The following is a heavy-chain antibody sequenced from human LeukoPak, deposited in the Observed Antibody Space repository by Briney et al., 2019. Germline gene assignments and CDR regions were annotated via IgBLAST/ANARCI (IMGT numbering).Heavy chain of an antibody. D-gene: IGHD6-19*01. CDR3: ARVSPSGWYYFAY. J-gene: IGHJ4*02. CDR1: GGSISSYY. Sequence: SETLSLTCTVSGGSISSYYWSWIRQPPGKGREGIGYIYYSGSTNYNPYLKSRVTISVDTSKSQFSLKLSSVTAADTAVYYCARVSPSGWYYFAYWGQRTLVTASS. CDR2: IYYSGST. V-gene: IGHV4-59*01.